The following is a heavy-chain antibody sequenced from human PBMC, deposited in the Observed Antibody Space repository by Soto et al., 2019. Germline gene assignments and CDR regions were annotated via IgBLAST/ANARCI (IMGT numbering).Heavy chain of an antibody. CDR3: AKDAMITFGGDSQYYYYMDV. Sequence: GGSLRLSCAASGFTFSSYAMSWVRQAPGKGLEWVSAISGSGGSTYYADSVKGRFTISRDNSKNTLYLQMNSRRAEDTAVYYCAKDAMITFGGDSQYYYYMDVWGKGTTVTVSS. D-gene: IGHD3-16*01. CDR1: GFTFSSYA. J-gene: IGHJ6*03. V-gene: IGHV3-23*01. CDR2: ISGSGGST.